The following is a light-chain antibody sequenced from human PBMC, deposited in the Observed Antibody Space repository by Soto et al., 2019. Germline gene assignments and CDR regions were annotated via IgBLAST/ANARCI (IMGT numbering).Light chain of an antibody. CDR3: QQYVRSVT. CDR1: QSIDSSF. Sequence: EIVLTQSPGFLSLSPGERATLSCRASQSIDSSFFAWYQQKPGQAPRLLIYGASKRATGIPDRFSDSGSGTDFALTISRLEPEDFAVYYCQQYVRSVTFGQGTKGEI. V-gene: IGKV3-20*01. CDR2: GAS. J-gene: IGKJ1*01.